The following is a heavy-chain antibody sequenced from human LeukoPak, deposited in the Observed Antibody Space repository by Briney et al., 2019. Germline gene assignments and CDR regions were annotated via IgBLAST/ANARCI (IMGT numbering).Heavy chain of an antibody. V-gene: IGHV4-39*01. CDR3: ASSLFGELLSRGRNNWFDP. J-gene: IGHJ5*02. Sequence: SETLSLTCTVSGGSISSSSYYWGWIRQPPGKGLEWIGSIYYSGSTYYNPSLKSRVTISVDTSKNQFSLKLSSVTAADTAVYYCASSLFGELLSRGRNNWFDPWGQGTLVTVSS. D-gene: IGHD3-10*02. CDR1: GGSISSSSYY. CDR2: IYYSGST.